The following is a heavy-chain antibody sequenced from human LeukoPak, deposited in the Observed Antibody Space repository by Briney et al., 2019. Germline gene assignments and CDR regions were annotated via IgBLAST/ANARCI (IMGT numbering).Heavy chain of an antibody. Sequence: GASVKVSCKASGYTFTSYGISWVRQAPGQGLEWMGWISAYNGNTNYAQKLQGRVTMTTDTSTSTASMELRSLRSDDTAVYYCARVPPPLGYCSSTSCPFDYWGQGTLVTVSS. CDR1: GYTFTSYG. J-gene: IGHJ4*02. D-gene: IGHD2-2*01. CDR3: ARVPPPLGYCSSTSCPFDY. V-gene: IGHV1-18*04. CDR2: ISAYNGNT.